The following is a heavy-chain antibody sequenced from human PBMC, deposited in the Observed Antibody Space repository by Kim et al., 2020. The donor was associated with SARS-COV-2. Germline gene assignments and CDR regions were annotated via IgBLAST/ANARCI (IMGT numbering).Heavy chain of an antibody. J-gene: IGHJ4*02. D-gene: IGHD3-10*01. CDR2: ISSSSSYI. V-gene: IGHV3-21*01. CDR3: ARAFHYYGSGSLYYFDY. CDR1: GFTFSSYS. Sequence: GGSLRLSCAASGFTFSSYSMNWVRQAPGKGLEWVSSISSSSSYIYYADSVKGRFTISRDNAKNSLYLQMNSLRAEDTAVYYCARAFHYYGSGSLYYFDYWGQGTLVTVSS.